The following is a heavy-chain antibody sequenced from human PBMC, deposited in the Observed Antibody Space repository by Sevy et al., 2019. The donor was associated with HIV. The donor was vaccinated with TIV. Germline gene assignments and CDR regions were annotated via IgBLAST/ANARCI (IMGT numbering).Heavy chain of an antibody. D-gene: IGHD3-22*01. CDR2: IQSDGGNQ. CDR3: AKNPYDNNAFDI. J-gene: IGHJ3*02. Sequence: GGSLRLSCTASGFPFSSYAIHWIRQAPGKGLEWGAYIQSDGGNQYYGDSVKGRFTISRDNSKNTVYLQMNSLRVEDMAVYYCAKNPYDNNAFDIWGQGTMVTVSS. V-gene: IGHV3-30*02. CDR1: GFPFSSYA.